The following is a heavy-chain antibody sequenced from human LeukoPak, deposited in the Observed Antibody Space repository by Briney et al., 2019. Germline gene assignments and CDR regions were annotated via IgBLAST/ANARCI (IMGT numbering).Heavy chain of an antibody. CDR3: AKEVSADYYGSESYYASTAHNGMDV. Sequence: GGSLRLSCAASGFTFNTYAMSWVRQAPGKGLDWVSSISGGGSRVYYADSVKGRFTISRDNSKNTLYLQMNNLRAEDTAIYYCAKEVSADYYGSESYYASTAHNGMDVWGQGTTVTVSS. J-gene: IGHJ6*02. CDR1: GFTFNTYA. D-gene: IGHD3-10*01. CDR2: ISGGGSRV. V-gene: IGHV3-23*01.